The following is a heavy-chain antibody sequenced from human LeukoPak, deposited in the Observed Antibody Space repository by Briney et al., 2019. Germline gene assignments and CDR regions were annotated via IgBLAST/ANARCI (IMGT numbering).Heavy chain of an antibody. CDR1: GFTFSTYS. CDR3: ARGVAAAGYGGGWFDP. Sequence: HPGGSLRLSCAASGFTFSTYSMNWVRQTPGKGLEWVSYISRTYTTYYADSVKGRFTISRDNAKNSLYLQMNSLRAEDTTVYYCARGVAAAGYGGGWFDPWGQGTLVTVSS. D-gene: IGHD6-13*01. V-gene: IGHV3-48*04. CDR2: ISRTYTT. J-gene: IGHJ5*02.